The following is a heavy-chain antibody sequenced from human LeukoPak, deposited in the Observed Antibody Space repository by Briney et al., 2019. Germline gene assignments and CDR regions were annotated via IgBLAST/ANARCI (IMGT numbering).Heavy chain of an antibody. CDR1: GFTFSNYK. V-gene: IGHV3-48*01. CDR3: AKRKGLRFLEWLPDY. D-gene: IGHD3-3*01. Sequence: GGSLRLSCAASGFTFSNYKINWVRQAPGKGLEWVSYISGSSSTIYYADAVKGRFIISRDNAKNSLYLQMNSLRAEDTAVYYCAKRKGLRFLEWLPDYWGQGTLVTVSS. CDR2: ISGSSSTI. J-gene: IGHJ4*02.